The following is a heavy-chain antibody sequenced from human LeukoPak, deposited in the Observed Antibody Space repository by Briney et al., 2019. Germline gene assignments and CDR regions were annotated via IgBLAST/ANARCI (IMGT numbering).Heavy chain of an antibody. J-gene: IGHJ4*02. D-gene: IGHD3-10*01. CDR2: ILDDGST. CDR1: GGSISSYY. Sequence: KSSETLSLTCTVSGGSISSYYWSWIRQSPVKGLEWIGSILDDGSTFYSPSLKGRVTISVDTSNNQFSLRLSSVTAADTALYYCARHVRFEGFGDYVGYWGQGTQVTVSS. V-gene: IGHV4-59*05. CDR3: ARHVRFEGFGDYVGY.